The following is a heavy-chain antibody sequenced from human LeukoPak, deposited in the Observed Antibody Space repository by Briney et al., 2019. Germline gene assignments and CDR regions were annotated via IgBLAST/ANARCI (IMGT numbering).Heavy chain of an antibody. Sequence: ASVKVSCKASGNILTRYTINWVRQAPGQGLEWMGWINTNTGKPVYAQGLTGRFVFSWDTSASTAYLQISSLKTEDTGIYFCTSVIVGATAPWFDPWGQGTPVTVSS. J-gene: IGHJ5*02. V-gene: IGHV7-4-1*02. CDR1: GNILTRYT. D-gene: IGHD1-26*01. CDR2: INTNTGKP. CDR3: TSVIVGATAPWFDP.